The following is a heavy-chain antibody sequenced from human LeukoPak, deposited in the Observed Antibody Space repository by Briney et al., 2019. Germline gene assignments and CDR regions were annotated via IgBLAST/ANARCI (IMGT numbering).Heavy chain of an antibody. CDR2: IYYSGST. J-gene: IGHJ6*03. Sequence: SETLSLTCTVSGGSISSSSYYWGWIRQPPGKGLEWIGSIYYSGSTYYNPSLKSRVTISVDTSKNQFSLKLSSVTAADTAVYYCARVLPPYYDFWSGYYKIYYYYMDVWGKGTTVTVSS. V-gene: IGHV4-39*07. CDR3: ARVLPPYYDFWSGYYKIYYYYMDV. D-gene: IGHD3-3*01. CDR1: GGSISSSSYY.